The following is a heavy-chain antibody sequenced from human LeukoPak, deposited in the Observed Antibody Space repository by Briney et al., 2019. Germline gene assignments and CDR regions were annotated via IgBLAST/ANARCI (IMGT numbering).Heavy chain of an antibody. D-gene: IGHD5-18*01. CDR1: GFTFSSYG. Sequence: GGSLRLSCAASGFTFSSYGMHWVRQAPGKGLEWVAVIWYDGSNKYYADSVKGRFTISRDNSKNTLYLQMNSLRAEDTAVYYCARTYGYSYGHTDYWGQGTLVTVSS. J-gene: IGHJ4*02. CDR3: ARTYGYSYGHTDY. V-gene: IGHV3-33*01. CDR2: IWYDGSNK.